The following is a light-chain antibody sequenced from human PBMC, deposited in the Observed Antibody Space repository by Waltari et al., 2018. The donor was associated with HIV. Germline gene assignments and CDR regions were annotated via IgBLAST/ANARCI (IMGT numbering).Light chain of an antibody. Sequence: QSVLTQPPSVSGAPGQRVTISCTGSSSNLGAGYEVHWYQQLPGTAPKLLIYGNSNRPSGVPDRFSGSKSGTSASLAITGLQAEDEADYYCQSYDSSLSGYVFGTGTKVTVL. V-gene: IGLV1-40*01. J-gene: IGLJ1*01. CDR1: SSNLGAGYE. CDR3: QSYDSSLSGYV. CDR2: GNS.